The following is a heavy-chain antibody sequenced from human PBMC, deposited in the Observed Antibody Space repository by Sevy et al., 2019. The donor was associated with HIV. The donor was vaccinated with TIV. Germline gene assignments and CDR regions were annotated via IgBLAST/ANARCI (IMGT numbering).Heavy chain of an antibody. CDR2: IYSGGNK. Sequence: GGSLRLSCAASEFTVSSKYMSWVRQAPGKGLEWVSVIYSGGNKYYADSVKGRFTISRDISKNTLYLQMNSLRAEDTAIYYCATTSTPLYYYALDVWGQGTTVTVSS. V-gene: IGHV3-53*03. D-gene: IGHD2-15*01. CDR1: EFTVSSKY. CDR3: ATTSTPLYYYALDV. J-gene: IGHJ6*02.